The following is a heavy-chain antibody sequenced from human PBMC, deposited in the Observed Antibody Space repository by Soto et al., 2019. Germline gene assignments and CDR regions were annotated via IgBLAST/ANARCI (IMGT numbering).Heavy chain of an antibody. J-gene: IGHJ6*02. CDR1: GDSVSSDTAA. CDR2: TYYRSKWYN. Sequence: PSQTLSLTCAISGDSVSSDTAAWNWIRQSPSRGLEWLGRTYYRSKWYNDYAVSVKSRITLNPDTSKNQFSLQLNSLTPEDTAVYYCARAKEYTSSSGMDVWGQGITVTVYS. CDR3: ARAKEYTSSSGMDV. D-gene: IGHD6-6*01. V-gene: IGHV6-1*01.